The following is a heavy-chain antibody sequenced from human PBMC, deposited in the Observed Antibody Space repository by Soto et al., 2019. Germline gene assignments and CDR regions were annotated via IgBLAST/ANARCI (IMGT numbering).Heavy chain of an antibody. CDR2: IWYDGSNK. CDR1: GFTFSSYG. J-gene: IGHJ6*03. Sequence: GGSLRLSCAASGFTFSSYGMHWVRQAPGKGLEWVAVIWYDGSNKYYADSVKGRFTISRDNSKNTLYLQMNSLRAEDTAVYYCARDRHYYGSGSYPYYYYMDVWGKGPTVTVSS. CDR3: ARDRHYYGSGSYPYYYYMDV. V-gene: IGHV3-33*01. D-gene: IGHD3-10*01.